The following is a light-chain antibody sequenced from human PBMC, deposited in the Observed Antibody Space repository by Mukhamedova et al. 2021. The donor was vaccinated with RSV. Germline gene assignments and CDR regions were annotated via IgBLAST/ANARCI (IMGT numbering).Light chain of an antibody. J-gene: IGKJ3*01. CDR2: WAS. CDR3: QQYYSTPFT. CDR1: NKNY. V-gene: IGKV4-1*01. Sequence: NKNYLAWYQQKPGQPPKLLIYWASTRESGVPDRFSGSGSGTDFTLTISSLQAEDVAVYYCQQYYSTPFTFGPGTKVDIK.